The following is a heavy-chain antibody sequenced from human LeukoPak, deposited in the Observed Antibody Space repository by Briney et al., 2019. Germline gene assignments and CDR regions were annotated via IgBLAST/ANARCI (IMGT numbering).Heavy chain of an antibody. D-gene: IGHD3-22*01. CDR2: IYHSGST. Sequence: SQTLSLTCAVSGGSISSGGYSWSWIRQPPGKGLEWIGYIYHSGSTYYNPSLKSRVTMSVDRSKNQFSLKLSSVTAADTAVYYCARGNYYDSSGLDWFDPWGQGTLVTVSS. CDR3: ARGNYYDSSGLDWFDP. J-gene: IGHJ5*02. CDR1: GGSISSGGYS. V-gene: IGHV4-30-2*01.